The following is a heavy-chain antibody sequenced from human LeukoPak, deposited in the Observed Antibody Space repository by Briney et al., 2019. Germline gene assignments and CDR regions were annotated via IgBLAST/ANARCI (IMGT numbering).Heavy chain of an antibody. CDR3: ARARITMVRGVAADWFDP. CDR2: IYHSGST. J-gene: IGHJ5*02. CDR1: GGSISSSGYS. V-gene: IGHV4-30-2*01. Sequence: SETLSLTCAVSGGSISSSGYSWSWIRQPPGKGLEWIGYIYHSGSTYYNPSLKSRVTISVDRSKSQFSLKLSSVTAADTAVYYCARARITMVRGVAADWFDPWGQGTLVTVSS. D-gene: IGHD3-10*01.